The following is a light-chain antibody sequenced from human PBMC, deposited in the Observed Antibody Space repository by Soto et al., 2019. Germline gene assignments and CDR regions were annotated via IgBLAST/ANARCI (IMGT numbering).Light chain of an antibody. Sequence: NFMLTQPHSVSESPGKTVTISCTRSGGSIATNYAQWYQQRPGSAPTPVIFQDNDRPSGVPDRFSGSIDSSSNSASLTISGLRTEDEADYYCHSYDSSAHWVFGGGTKLTVL. CDR3: HSYDSSAHWV. CDR1: GGSIATNY. J-gene: IGLJ3*02. V-gene: IGLV6-57*04. CDR2: QDN.